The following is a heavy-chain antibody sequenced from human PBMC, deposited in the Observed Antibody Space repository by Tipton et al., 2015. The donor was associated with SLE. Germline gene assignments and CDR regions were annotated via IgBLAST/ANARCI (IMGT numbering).Heavy chain of an antibody. CDR3: ARVPNYDSSGYYAFDV. D-gene: IGHD3-22*01. CDR2: IIPIFGTA. CDR1: GYAFTSHS. V-gene: IGHV1-69*13. Sequence: QLVQSGPEVKKPGASVKVSCKASGYAFTSHSMHWVRQAPGQGLEWMGGIIPIFGTANYAQKFQGRVTTTADESTSTAYMELSSLRSEDTAVYYCARVPNYDSSGYYAFDVWGQGTMVTVSS. J-gene: IGHJ3*01.